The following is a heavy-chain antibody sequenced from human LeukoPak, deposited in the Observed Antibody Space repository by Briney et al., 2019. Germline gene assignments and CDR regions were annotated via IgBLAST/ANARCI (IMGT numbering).Heavy chain of an antibody. CDR1: GFTFSSYW. CDR2: IKPDGSEK. CDR3: ARGDFDDYGDYVDAFEF. D-gene: IGHD4-17*01. Sequence: PGGSLRLSCAASGFTFSSYWMSWVRQVPGKGLEWVANIKPDGSEKYCVGSVKGRFTIYRDNAKNSLYLQMNSLRAEDTALYYSARGDFDDYGDYVDAFEFWGQGTMVTVSA. J-gene: IGHJ3*01. V-gene: IGHV3-7*01.